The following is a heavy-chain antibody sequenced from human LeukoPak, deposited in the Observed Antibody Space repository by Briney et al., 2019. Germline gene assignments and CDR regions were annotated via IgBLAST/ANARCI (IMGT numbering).Heavy chain of an antibody. CDR2: ITSSSSAI. CDR1: GFTFSSYS. Sequence: GGSLRLSCAASGFTFSSYSMDWVRQAPGKGLEWVSYITSSSSAIYYADSVKGRFTISRDNAKNSLHLQMNSLRDEDTAVYYCAQRSNRYDITWGQGTLVTVSS. V-gene: IGHV3-48*02. CDR3: AQRSNRYDIT. J-gene: IGHJ4*02. D-gene: IGHD1-20*01.